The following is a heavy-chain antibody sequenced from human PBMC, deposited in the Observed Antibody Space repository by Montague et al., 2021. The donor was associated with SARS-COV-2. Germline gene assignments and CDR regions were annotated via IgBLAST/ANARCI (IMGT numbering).Heavy chain of an antibody. CDR1: GGSFSDYK. V-gene: IGHV4-34*01. Sequence: SETLSLTCAVYGGSFSDYKWTWIRQSPGKGLEWLGQISHSGSANYNPSLKSRVTISVDTAKNQFPLKLTSVNVVDTAVYYCTRGAPGYWGQGTLVTVSS. CDR3: TRGAPGY. J-gene: IGHJ4*02. CDR2: ISHSGSA.